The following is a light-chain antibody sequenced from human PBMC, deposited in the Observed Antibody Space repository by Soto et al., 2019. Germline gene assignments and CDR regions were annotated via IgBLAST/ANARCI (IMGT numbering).Light chain of an antibody. V-gene: IGLV1-47*01. Sequence: QSVLTQPPSASGTPGQRVTISCSGSSSNIGSNYVYWYQQLPGPAPKLLIYRNNQRPSGVPDRCSGSKSVPSASLAISGLRSEDEADYYCAAWDDSLSGVVFGGGTKLTVL. J-gene: IGLJ2*01. CDR1: SSNIGSNY. CDR3: AAWDDSLSGVV. CDR2: RNN.